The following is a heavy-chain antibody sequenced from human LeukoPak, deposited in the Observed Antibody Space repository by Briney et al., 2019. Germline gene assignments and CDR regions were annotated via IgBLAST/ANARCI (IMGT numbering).Heavy chain of an antibody. CDR3: ARDRYGSGFDY. D-gene: IGHD3-10*01. Sequence: PGGSLRLSCAASGFTVSSNYMSWVRQAPGKGLEWVSVIYSGGSTYYADFVKGRFTTSRHNSKNTLYLQMNSLRAEDTAVYYCARDRYGSGFDYWGQGTLVTVSS. CDR1: GFTVSSNY. CDR2: IYSGGST. J-gene: IGHJ4*02. V-gene: IGHV3-53*04.